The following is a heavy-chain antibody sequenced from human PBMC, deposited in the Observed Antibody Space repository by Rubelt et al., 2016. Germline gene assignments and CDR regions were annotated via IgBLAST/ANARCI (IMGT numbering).Heavy chain of an antibody. Sequence: QAPGKGLEWKGGFDPEDGETIYAQKFQGRVTMTEDTSTHTAYMELSSLRSEDTAVYYCATTGRSWDWGQGTLVTVSS. D-gene: IGHD6-13*01. CDR2: FDPEDGET. J-gene: IGHJ4*02. CDR3: ATTGRSWD. V-gene: IGHV1-24*01.